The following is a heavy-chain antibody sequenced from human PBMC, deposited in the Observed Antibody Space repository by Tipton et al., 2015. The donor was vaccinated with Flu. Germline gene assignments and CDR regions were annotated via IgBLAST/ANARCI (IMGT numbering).Heavy chain of an antibody. Sequence: LRLSCAVSGYSIRSSNYYWGWIRQPPGKGLEWIGNIFHSGNANHNPSLKSRVTISVDTSKNQFSLSLRSVTAADTAVYYCVLKYQGNRGAYGSDVWGQGTTVTVS. CDR1: GYSIRSSNYY. CDR2: IFHSGNA. J-gene: IGHJ6*02. D-gene: IGHD2-2*01. CDR3: VLKYQGNRGAYGSDV. V-gene: IGHV4-38-2*01.